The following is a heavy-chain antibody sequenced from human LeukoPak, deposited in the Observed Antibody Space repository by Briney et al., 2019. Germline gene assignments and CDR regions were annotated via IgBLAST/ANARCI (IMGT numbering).Heavy chain of an antibody. CDR2: IYPGDSDT. J-gene: IGHJ4*02. CDR3: ARQALGYCSGGSCGTEFDY. Sequence: GESLKISCKGSGYSFTSYWIGWVRQVPGKGLEWMGIIYPGDSDTRYSPSFQGQVTISADKSISTAYLQWSSLKASDTAMYYCARQALGYCSGGSCGTEFDYWGQGTLVTVSS. D-gene: IGHD2-15*01. CDR1: GYSFTSYW. V-gene: IGHV5-51*01.